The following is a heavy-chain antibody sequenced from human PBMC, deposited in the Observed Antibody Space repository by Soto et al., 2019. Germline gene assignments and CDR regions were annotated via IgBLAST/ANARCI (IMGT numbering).Heavy chain of an antibody. J-gene: IGHJ4*02. Sequence: VQLVQSGAEERKPGASVKISCKPSGYTFTSYGFHWVRQAPGQRPEWMGWINAGNGNIKYSQKFQGRVTVTWDTSATTAYMEPSSLRSEDTAVYYCARHGWDYGIDHWGQGTLVTVSS. V-gene: IGHV1-3*05. CDR2: INAGNGNI. CDR3: ARHGWDYGIDH. D-gene: IGHD4-17*01. CDR1: GYTFTSYG.